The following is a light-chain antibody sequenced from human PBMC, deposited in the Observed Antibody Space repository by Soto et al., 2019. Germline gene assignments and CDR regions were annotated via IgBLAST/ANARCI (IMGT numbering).Light chain of an antibody. V-gene: IGKV3D-15*01. J-gene: IGKJ5*01. CDR1: QSAGNF. Sequence: IVMTQSQTTLSVSPGETASLSCRASQSAGNFLAWYQQKPGQAPRLLIYYISTRATGIPARFSGSGSGTEFTLTINCLQSEDSAVYYCQQHNKWPITFGQGTRLE. CDR3: QQHNKWPIT. CDR2: YIS.